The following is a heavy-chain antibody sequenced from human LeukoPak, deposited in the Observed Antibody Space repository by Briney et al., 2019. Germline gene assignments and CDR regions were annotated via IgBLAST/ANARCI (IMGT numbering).Heavy chain of an antibody. CDR1: GGTFSSYA. CDR2: IIPIFGTA. CDR3: ASDYDSSGCYYPKFDY. D-gene: IGHD3-22*01. Sequence: SVKVSCKASGGTFSSYAISWVRQAPGQGLEWMERIIPIFGTANYAQKFQGRVTITTDESTSTAYMELSSLRSEDTALYYCASDYDSSGCYYPKFDYWGQGTLVTVSS. V-gene: IGHV1-69*05. J-gene: IGHJ4*02.